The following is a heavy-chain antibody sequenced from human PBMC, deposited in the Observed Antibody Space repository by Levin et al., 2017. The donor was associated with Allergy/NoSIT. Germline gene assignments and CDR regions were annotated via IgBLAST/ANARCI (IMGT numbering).Heavy chain of an antibody. CDR2: IDPRDSYT. J-gene: IGHJ4*02. V-gene: IGHV5-10-1*01. CDR3: AKNAAFCSTSSCPDDS. CDR1: GYTFIKYW. D-gene: IGHD2-2*01. Sequence: GESLKISCKGSGYTFIKYWITWVRQMPGKGLEWMGRIDPRDSYTNYSPSFEGHVTISVDTSVNTAFLQWSSPKASDTAVYYCAKNAAFCSTSSCPDDSWGQGTLVIVSS.